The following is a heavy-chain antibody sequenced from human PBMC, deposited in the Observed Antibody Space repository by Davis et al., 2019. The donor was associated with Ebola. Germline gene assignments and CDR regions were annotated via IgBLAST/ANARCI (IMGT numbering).Heavy chain of an antibody. CDR2: FDPEYDEA. V-gene: IGHV1-24*01. CDR1: GYTLAEIS. J-gene: IGHJ4*02. CDR3: AIGGTTGGFDY. D-gene: IGHD1-14*01. Sequence: ASVKVSCKVSGYTLAEISMHWVRQAPEKGLEWMGGFDPEYDEAIYAQKFQGRVTLTEDTSTDTAYMELSSLRSEDTAVYYCAIGGTTGGFDYWGQGTLVTVSS.